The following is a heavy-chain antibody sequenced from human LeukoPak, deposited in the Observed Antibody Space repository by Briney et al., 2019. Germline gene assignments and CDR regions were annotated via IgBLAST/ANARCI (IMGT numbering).Heavy chain of an antibody. CDR1: GYTFTGYY. V-gene: IGHV1-2*02. Sequence: ASVKVSCKASGYTFTGYYMHWVRQAPGQGLEWMGWINPNSGGTNYAQKFQGRVTMTRDTSISTAYMELSRLRSDDTAVYYCARDALLRTRKTVVTPHAIGYWGQGTLVTVSS. J-gene: IGHJ4*02. CDR2: INPNSGGT. CDR3: ARDALLRTRKTVVTPHAIGY. D-gene: IGHD4-23*01.